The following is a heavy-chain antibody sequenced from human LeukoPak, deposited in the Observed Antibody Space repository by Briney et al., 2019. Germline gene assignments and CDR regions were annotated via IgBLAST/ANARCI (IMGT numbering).Heavy chain of an antibody. CDR3: AIAILGVVNPSRY. CDR2: ISAYNGNT. V-gene: IGHV1-18*01. CDR1: THSSTTNG. Sequence: ASVKASCNAATHSSTTNGTSWVRQAPGQGLEWMGWISAYNGNTNYAQKLQGRVTMTTDTSTSTAYMELRSLRSDDTAVYYCAIAILGVVNPSRYWGQGTLVTVSS. J-gene: IGHJ4*02. D-gene: IGHD3-3*01.